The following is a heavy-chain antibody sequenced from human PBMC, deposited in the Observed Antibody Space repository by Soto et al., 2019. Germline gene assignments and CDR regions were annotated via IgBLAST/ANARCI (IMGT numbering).Heavy chain of an antibody. CDR1: GYTFTSYG. CDR2: INAYNGNT. D-gene: IGHD6-19*01. Sequence: ASVKLSCKASGYTFTSYGISWVRQAPGQGLEWMRWINAYNGNTNYAQKLQGRVTMTTDTSTSTAYMALRSLRSDDTAVYYCARDPVAGTYFDYWGQGALVTVSS. J-gene: IGHJ4*02. V-gene: IGHV1-18*01. CDR3: ARDPVAGTYFDY.